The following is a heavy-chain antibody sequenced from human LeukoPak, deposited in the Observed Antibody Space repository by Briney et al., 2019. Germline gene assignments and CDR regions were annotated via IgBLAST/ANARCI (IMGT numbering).Heavy chain of an antibody. CDR3: ARGQIYSGYDFQKLPDS. D-gene: IGHD5-12*01. CDR2: MYYSGDT. J-gene: IGHJ4*02. Sequence: SETLSLTCTVSGGSISSYYWNWIRQPPGKGLEWIGYMYYSGDTNYNPPLKSRVTISVDASKNQFSLSLGSVTAADTAVYYCARGQIYSGYDFQKLPDSWGQGTLVTVSS. CDR1: GGSISSYY. V-gene: IGHV4-59*01.